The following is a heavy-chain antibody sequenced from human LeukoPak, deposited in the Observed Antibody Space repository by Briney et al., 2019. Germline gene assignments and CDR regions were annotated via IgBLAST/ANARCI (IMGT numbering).Heavy chain of an antibody. V-gene: IGHV3-7*01. D-gene: IGHD3-10*01. Sequence: PGRSLRLSCVTSGFTFSSYGMHWVRQAPGKGLEWVANIKQDGSEKYYVDSVKGRFTISRDNAKNSLYLQMNSLRAEDTAVYYCARVRGSTAGYKVEYYYYYYYMDVWGKGTTVTISS. J-gene: IGHJ6*03. CDR2: IKQDGSEK. CDR1: GFTFSSYG. CDR3: ARVRGSTAGYKVEYYYYYYYMDV.